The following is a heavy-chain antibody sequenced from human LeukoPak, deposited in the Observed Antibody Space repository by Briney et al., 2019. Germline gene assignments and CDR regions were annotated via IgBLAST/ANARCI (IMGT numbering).Heavy chain of an antibody. Sequence: GGSLRLSCAASGFTFSSFAMSWVRRAPGKGLEWVANIVGSGDTTYYADSVKGRFTISRDNSNNMLYLQMNSLRAEDTALYYCAKRDYGHDSAPPLLNYWGQGTLVTVSS. CDR1: GFTFSSFA. V-gene: IGHV3-23*01. J-gene: IGHJ4*02. D-gene: IGHD4-17*01. CDR3: AKRDYGHDSAPPLLNY. CDR2: IVGSGDTT.